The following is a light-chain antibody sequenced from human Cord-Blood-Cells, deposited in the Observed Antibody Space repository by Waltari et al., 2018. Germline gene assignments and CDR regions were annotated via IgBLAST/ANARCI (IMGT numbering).Light chain of an antibody. CDR3: QSYDSSNVV. Sequence: NFMLTQPHSVSESPGKTVTISCTRSSGSIARHYVPWYQQRPGSAPTTVIYEDNQRPSGVPDRFSGSIDSSSNSASLTISGLKTEDEADYYCQSYDSSNVVFGGGTKLTVL. CDR1: SGSIARHY. CDR2: EDN. J-gene: IGLJ2*01. V-gene: IGLV6-57*03.